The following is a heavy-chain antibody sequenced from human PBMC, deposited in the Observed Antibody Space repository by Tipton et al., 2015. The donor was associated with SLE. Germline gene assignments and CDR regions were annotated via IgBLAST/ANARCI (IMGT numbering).Heavy chain of an antibody. J-gene: IGHJ4*02. V-gene: IGHV6-1*01. CDR1: GDSVSTNSAA. D-gene: IGHD5-12*01. CDR3: ARGGVGGYDYFDY. CDR2: TYYRSKWYS. Sequence: GLVKPSQTLSLTCAISGDSVSTNSAAWTWIRQSPSRGLEWLGRTYYRSKWYSDYAVSVKSRITINPDTSKNQFSLQLNSVTPEDTAVYFCARGGVGGYDYFDYWGQGTLVTVSS.